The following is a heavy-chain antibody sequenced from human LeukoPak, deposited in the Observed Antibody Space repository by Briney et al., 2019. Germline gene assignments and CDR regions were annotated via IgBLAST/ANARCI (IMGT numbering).Heavy chain of an antibody. CDR1: GFTFSSYW. CDR2: INTDGSST. Sequence: GGSLRLSCAASGFTFSSYWMHWVRQAPGKGLVWVSRINTDGSSTSYADSVKGRFTISRDKAKNTLYLQMNSLRAEDTAVYYCARDQKVGAIDYWGQGTLVTVSS. J-gene: IGHJ4*02. D-gene: IGHD1-26*01. CDR3: ARDQKVGAIDY. V-gene: IGHV3-74*01.